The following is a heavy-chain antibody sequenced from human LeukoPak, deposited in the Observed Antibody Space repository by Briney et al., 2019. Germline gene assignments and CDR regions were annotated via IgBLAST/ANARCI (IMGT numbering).Heavy chain of an antibody. CDR1: GFTFDDYA. CDR3: AKGGVLHGKQYYYYYYMDV. CDR2: ISWDGGST. Sequence: QSGGSLRLSCAASGFTFDDYAMHWVRQAPGKGLEWVSLISWDGGSTDYADSVKGRFTISRDNGKNSLYLQMNTLRTEDTALYYCAKGGVLHGKQYYYYYYMDVWGKGTTVTVSS. V-gene: IGHV3-43*01. D-gene: IGHD1-26*01. J-gene: IGHJ6*03.